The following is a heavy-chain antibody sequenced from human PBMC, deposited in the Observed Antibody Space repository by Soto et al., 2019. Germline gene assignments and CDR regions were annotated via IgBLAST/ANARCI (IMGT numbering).Heavy chain of an antibody. D-gene: IGHD2-15*01. CDR1: GGSFSGYY. Sequence: SETLSLTCAVYGGSFSGYYWSWIRQPPGKGLEWIGEINHSGSTNFNPSLKSRVTISVDTSKNQFSLKLSSVTAADTAVYYCARGPLQENCSGGSCYEQWGQGTLVTVSS. CDR2: INHSGST. J-gene: IGHJ4*02. CDR3: ARGPLQENCSGGSCYEQ. V-gene: IGHV4-34*01.